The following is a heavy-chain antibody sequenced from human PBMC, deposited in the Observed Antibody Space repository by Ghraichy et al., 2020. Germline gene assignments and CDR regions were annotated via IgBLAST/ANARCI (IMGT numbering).Heavy chain of an antibody. J-gene: IGHJ4*02. V-gene: IGHV3-7*03. Sequence: GSLRLSCVTSGFTFNNYWMNWVRQAPGKGLEWVANINGDGSQINYVDSVKGRFTISRDNARNSLHLQMNSLRADDTAVYFCLRGEGLWGQGSLVTVSS. D-gene: IGHD3/OR15-3a*01. CDR1: GFTFNNYW. CDR2: INGDGSQI. CDR3: LRGEGL.